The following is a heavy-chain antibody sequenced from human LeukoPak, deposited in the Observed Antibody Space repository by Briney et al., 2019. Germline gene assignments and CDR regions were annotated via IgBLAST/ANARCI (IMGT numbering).Heavy chain of an antibody. CDR3: ARRTQQLVPGATYAFDI. D-gene: IGHD6-6*01. CDR2: IYYSGST. Sequence: SETLSLTCTVSGGSISSSSYYWGWIRQPPGKGLEWIGSIYYSGSTYYNPSLKSRVTISVDTSKNQFSLKRSSVTAADTAVYYCARRTQQLVPGATYAFDIWGQGTMVTVSS. V-gene: IGHV4-39*01. J-gene: IGHJ3*02. CDR1: GGSISSSSYY.